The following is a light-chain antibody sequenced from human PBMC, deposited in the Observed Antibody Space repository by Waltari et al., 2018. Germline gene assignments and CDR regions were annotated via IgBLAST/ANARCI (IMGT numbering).Light chain of an antibody. V-gene: IGLV1-40*01. CDR1: SSNIGAGYD. Sequence: ISCTGSSSNIGAGYDVHWYQQLPGTAPKLLIYVNNRRPSGVPDRFSGSRSPTSASLAITGLQPEDEADYYCQSFDISLNGWVFGGGTKVTVL. CDR2: VNN. CDR3: QSFDISLNGWV. J-gene: IGLJ3*02.